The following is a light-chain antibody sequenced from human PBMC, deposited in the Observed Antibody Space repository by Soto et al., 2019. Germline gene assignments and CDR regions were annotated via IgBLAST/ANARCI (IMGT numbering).Light chain of an antibody. Sequence: QSALTQPASVSGSPGQSITVSCTGTSGDVGAYNHVSWYQQHPGKAPKLIISEVTNRPSGVSNRFSGSKSGNTASLTISGLQTEDEADYYCTSYTTIRTYVFGSGTKVNVL. CDR1: SGDVGAYNH. V-gene: IGLV2-14*01. CDR3: TSYTTIRTYV. J-gene: IGLJ1*01. CDR2: EVT.